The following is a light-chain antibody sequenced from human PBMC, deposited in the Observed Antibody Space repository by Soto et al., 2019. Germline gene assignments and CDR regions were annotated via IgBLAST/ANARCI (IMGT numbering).Light chain of an antibody. CDR3: SSYTSSSPRV. CDR1: SSDVGGYNY. V-gene: IGLV2-14*01. CDR2: EVS. Sequence: QSALTQPASVSGSPGQSITISCTGTSSDVGGYNYVSWYQQHPGKAPQLMISEVSNRPSGVSNRFSGSKSGKKASLTISGLQPEDEADYYCSSYTSSSPRVFGGGTNLTV. J-gene: IGLJ3*02.